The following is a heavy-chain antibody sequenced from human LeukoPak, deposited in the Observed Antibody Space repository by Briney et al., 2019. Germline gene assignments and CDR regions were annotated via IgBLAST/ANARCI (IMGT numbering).Heavy chain of an antibody. CDR2: FYYSGST. CDR1: GGSLSSYY. D-gene: IGHD2-15*01. V-gene: IGHV4-39*01. J-gene: IGHJ5*02. CDR3: ARSYCSGGSCYKRWFDP. Sequence: SETLSLTCTVSGGSLSSYYWGWIRQPPGKGLEWIGSFYYSGSTYYNPSLKSRVTISVDTSKNQFSLKLSSVTAADTAVYYCARSYCSGGSCYKRWFDPWGQGTLVTVSS.